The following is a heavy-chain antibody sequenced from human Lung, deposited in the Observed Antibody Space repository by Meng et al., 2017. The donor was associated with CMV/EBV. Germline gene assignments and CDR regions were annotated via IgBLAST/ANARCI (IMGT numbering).Heavy chain of an antibody. V-gene: IGHV1-18*01. J-gene: IGHJ4*02. Sequence: QVRLLQAGPEVKKPGASVRVPCKASGYTFCSYGICWVRQAPGQGLEWMGWFVNYVDTYPAPKFQGRVTMTTDTHTNTAFMELRSLTSDDTAVYYCASGTPGRSYCDYWGQGTLVTVSS. CDR3: ASGTPGRSYCDY. D-gene: IGHD2-15*01. CDR1: GYTFCSYG. CDR2: FVNYVDT.